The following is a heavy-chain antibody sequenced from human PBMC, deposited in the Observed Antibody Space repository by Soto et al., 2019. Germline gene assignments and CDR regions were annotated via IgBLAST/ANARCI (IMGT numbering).Heavy chain of an antibody. V-gene: IGHV1-69*02. J-gene: IGHJ4*02. CDR3: ARVGNYYDSSGYYDDY. D-gene: IGHD3-22*01. CDR2: IIPILGIA. CDR1: GGTFSSYT. Sequence: QVQLVQSGAEVKKPGSSVKVSCKASGGTFSSYTISWVRQAPGQGLEWMGRIIPILGIANYAQKFQGRVTITADKSTSTAYMELSSLRSEDTAVYYCARVGNYYDSSGYYDDYWGQGTLVTVSS.